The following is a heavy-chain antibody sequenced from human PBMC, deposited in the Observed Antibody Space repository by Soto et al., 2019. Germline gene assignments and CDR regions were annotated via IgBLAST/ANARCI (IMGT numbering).Heavy chain of an antibody. Sequence: PGGSLRLPYAASGFTFGSYSMNWVRQAPGRGLEWVSYISSSSSTIYYADSVKGRFTISRDNAKNSLYLQMNSLRAEDTALYYCARHPERIAQIGWFDPWGQGTLVTVSS. V-gene: IGHV3-48*01. CDR3: ARHPERIAQIGWFDP. D-gene: IGHD6-13*01. CDR2: ISSSSSTI. CDR1: GFTFGSYS. J-gene: IGHJ5*02.